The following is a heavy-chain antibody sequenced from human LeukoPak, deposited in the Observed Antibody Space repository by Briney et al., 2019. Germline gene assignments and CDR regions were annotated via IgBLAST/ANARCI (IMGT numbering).Heavy chain of an antibody. D-gene: IGHD2-15*01. V-gene: IGHV4-4*09. CDR1: GDFSTFYY. CDR2: IHTSGST. J-gene: IGHJ4*02. Sequence: PSETLSLTCTVSGDFSTFYYWTWIRQPPGKGLEWIGNIHTSGSTTYNPSLKSRVTMSIDTSKNQFSLRLSSVTAADTAVYYCARPGQSSWWIYFNYWGQGTLVTVSS. CDR3: ARPGQSSWWIYFNY.